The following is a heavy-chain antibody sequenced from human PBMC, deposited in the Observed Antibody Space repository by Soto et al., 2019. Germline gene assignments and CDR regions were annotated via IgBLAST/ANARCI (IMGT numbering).Heavy chain of an antibody. CDR3: AHRILRTVFGLVTTTAIYFDF. Sequence: QITLNESGPTVVKPAETLTLTCTFSGFSLTTSGVGVGWIRQSPGKAPEWLALIYWDDDKRYSESLKSRLTITKDTSNNHVVLTMASVDPADTATYYCAHRILRTVFGLVTTTAIYFDFWGQGTPVVVSS. CDR2: IYWDDDK. CDR1: GFSLTTSGVG. D-gene: IGHD3-3*01. V-gene: IGHV2-5*02. J-gene: IGHJ4*02.